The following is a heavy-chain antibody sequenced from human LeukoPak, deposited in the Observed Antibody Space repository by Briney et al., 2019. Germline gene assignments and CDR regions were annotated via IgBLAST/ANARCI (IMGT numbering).Heavy chain of an antibody. CDR1: GYSFTSYG. Sequence: ASVKVSCRASGYSFTSYGISWVRQAPGQGLEWMGWISAYNGNTNYVQKLQGRVTMTTDTSTSTAYMVLRSLRSDDTAVYYCARDLVHHRLLATNYNWFDPWGQGTLVTVSS. V-gene: IGHV1-18*01. CDR2: ISAYNGNT. CDR3: ARDLVHHRLLATNYNWFDP. J-gene: IGHJ5*02. D-gene: IGHD2-8*01.